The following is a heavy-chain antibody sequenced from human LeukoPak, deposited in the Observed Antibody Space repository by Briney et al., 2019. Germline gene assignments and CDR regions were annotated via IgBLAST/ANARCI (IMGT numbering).Heavy chain of an antibody. CDR3: AKASIITMVRGPVFQH. CDR2: ISGSGGST. D-gene: IGHD3-10*01. V-gene: IGHV3-23*01. Sequence: GVSLRLSCAASGFTFSSYAMSWVRQAPGKGLEWVSAISGSGGSTYCADSVKGRFTISRDNSKNTLYLQMNSLRAEDTAVYYCAKASIITMVRGPVFQHWGQGTLVTVSS. CDR1: GFTFSSYA. J-gene: IGHJ1*01.